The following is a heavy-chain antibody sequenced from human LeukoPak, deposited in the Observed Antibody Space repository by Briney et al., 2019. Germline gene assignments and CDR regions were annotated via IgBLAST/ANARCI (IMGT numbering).Heavy chain of an antibody. CDR3: ARVFGVYGMDV. D-gene: IGHD2-8*01. CDR1: GFTFSIYW. CDR2: IKQDGSER. V-gene: IGHV3-7*03. J-gene: IGHJ6*02. Sequence: GGSLRLSCAASGFTFSIYWMSWVRQAPGKGLEWVANIKQDGSERYYVDSVKGRFTLSRDNAKNSLYLQMNSLRAEDTAVYYCARVFGVYGMDVWGQGTTVTVSS.